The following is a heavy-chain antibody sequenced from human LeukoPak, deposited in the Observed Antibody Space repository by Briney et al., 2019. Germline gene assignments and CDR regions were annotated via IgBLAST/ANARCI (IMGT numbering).Heavy chain of an antibody. Sequence: GGSLRLSCAASGFTFSSYAMHWVRQAPGKGLEWVAVISYDGSNKYYADSVKDRFTISRDNSKNTLYLQMNSLRAEDTAVYYCARFGGDWGQGTLVTVSS. CDR1: GFTFSSYA. D-gene: IGHD3-10*01. CDR3: ARFGGD. V-gene: IGHV3-30-3*01. CDR2: ISYDGSNK. J-gene: IGHJ4*02.